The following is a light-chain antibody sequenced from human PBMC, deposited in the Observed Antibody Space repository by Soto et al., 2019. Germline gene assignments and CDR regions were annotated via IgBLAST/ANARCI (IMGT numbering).Light chain of an antibody. V-gene: IGKV3-20*01. CDR1: QSVSSY. CDR2: GAS. CDR3: QQYGSSPVT. J-gene: IGKJ5*01. Sequence: EIVMTQSPATLSVSPGERATLSCRASQSVSSYLAWYQQKPGQGPRVLIYGASTRATGIPARFSGSGSGADFILSISRLEPEDFAVYYCQQYGSSPVTFGQGTRLEIK.